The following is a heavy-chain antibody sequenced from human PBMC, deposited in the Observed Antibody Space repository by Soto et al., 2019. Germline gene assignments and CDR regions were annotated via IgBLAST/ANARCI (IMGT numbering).Heavy chain of an antibody. D-gene: IGHD5-18*01. J-gene: IGHJ4*02. CDR1: GFTFSSYA. CDR2: ISYDGSNK. V-gene: IGHV3-30-3*01. CDR3: AKTPYGYLVFVDY. Sequence: QVQLVESGGGVVQPGRSLRLSCAASGFTFSSYAMHWVRQAPGKGLEWVAVISYDGSNKYYADSVKGRFTISRDNSKNTLYLQMNSLRAEDTAVYYCAKTPYGYLVFVDYWGQGTLVTVSS.